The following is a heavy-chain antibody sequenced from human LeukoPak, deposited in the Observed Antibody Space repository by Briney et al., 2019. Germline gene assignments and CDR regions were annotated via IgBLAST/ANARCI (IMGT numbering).Heavy chain of an antibody. CDR2: INPNSGNT. CDR3: ARRIQLWLHFYAFDI. V-gene: IGHV1-8*01. J-gene: IGHJ3*02. D-gene: IGHD5-18*01. Sequence: ASGKVSCKASGYTFTSYDINWGRQAPGQGLGWMGRINPNSGNTGYAQKFQGRVTMTRNTSISTAYMELSSLRSEDTAVYYCARRIQLWLHFYAFDIWGQGTMVTVSS. CDR1: GYTFTSYD.